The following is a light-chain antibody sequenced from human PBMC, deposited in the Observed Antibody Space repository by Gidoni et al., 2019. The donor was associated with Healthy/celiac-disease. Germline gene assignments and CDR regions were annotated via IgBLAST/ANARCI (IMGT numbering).Light chain of an antibody. Sequence: QSALTQPAPVSGSPGQSITISCPGTSSDVGSYNLVSWYQQHPGKAPKLMIYEGSKRPSGVSNRFSGSKSGNTASLTISGLQAEDEADYYCCSYAGSSTSWVFGGGTKLTVL. CDR1: SSDVGSYNL. CDR3: CSYAGSSTSWV. V-gene: IGLV2-23*01. J-gene: IGLJ3*02. CDR2: EGS.